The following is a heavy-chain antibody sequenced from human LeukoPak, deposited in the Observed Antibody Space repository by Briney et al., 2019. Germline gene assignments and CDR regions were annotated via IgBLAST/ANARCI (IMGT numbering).Heavy chain of an antibody. J-gene: IGHJ4*02. CDR3: ARSNYYDTGGHYSFDY. V-gene: IGHV3-48*03. Sequence: AGGSLRLSCAASGFTFSHYEMNWVRQAPGKGLEWVSYITSDNAISYTDSVRGRFIISRDYAKDSLYLHMNSLRVEDTAIYYCARSNYYDTGGHYSFDYWGQGTQVTVSS. D-gene: IGHD3-22*01. CDR1: GFTFSHYE. CDR2: ITSDNAI.